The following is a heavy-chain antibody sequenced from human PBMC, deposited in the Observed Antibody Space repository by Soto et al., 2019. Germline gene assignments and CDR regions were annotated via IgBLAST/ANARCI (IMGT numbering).Heavy chain of an antibody. Sequence: LRLSCAASGFTFSNHGMHWVRQAPGKGLEWVAVIADDGINKYYADSVKGRFSISRDNSKNTLFLQMSSLRVEDTAVYYCVKDRYVDHWGQGALVTVSS. CDR2: IADDGINK. CDR3: VKDRYVDH. CDR1: GFTFSNHG. J-gene: IGHJ4*02. V-gene: IGHV3-30*18.